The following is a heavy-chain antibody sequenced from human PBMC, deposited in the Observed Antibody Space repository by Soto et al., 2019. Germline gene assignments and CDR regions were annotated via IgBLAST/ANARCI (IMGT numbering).Heavy chain of an antibody. CDR1: GGSISSYY. CDR2: IYYSGST. Sequence: PSETLSLTCTVSGGSISSYYWSWIRQPPGKGLEWIGYIYYSGSTNYNPSLKSRVTISVDTSKNQFSLKLSSVTAADTAVYYCARDIKRYSSSWEDYYYYGMDVWGQGTTVSVSS. CDR3: ARDIKRYSSSWEDYYYYGMDV. V-gene: IGHV4-59*01. D-gene: IGHD6-13*01. J-gene: IGHJ6*02.